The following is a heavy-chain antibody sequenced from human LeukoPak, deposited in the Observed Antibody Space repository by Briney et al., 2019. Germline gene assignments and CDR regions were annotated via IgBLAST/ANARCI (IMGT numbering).Heavy chain of an antibody. CDR3: AKDRGYYDSSGYYDY. V-gene: IGHV3-23*01. D-gene: IGHD3-22*01. CDR1: GFTFSSYA. J-gene: IGHJ4*02. Sequence: AGRSLRLSCAASGFTFSSYAMSWVRQAPGKGLEWVSAISGSGGSTYYADSVKGRFTISRDNSKNTLYLQMNSLRAEDTAVYYCAKDRGYYDSSGYYDYWGQGTLVTVSS. CDR2: ISGSGGST.